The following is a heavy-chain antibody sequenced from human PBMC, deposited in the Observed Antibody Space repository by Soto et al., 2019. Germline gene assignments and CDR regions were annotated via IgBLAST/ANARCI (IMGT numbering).Heavy chain of an antibody. CDR2: IIPILGIA. Sequence: QVQLVQSGAEVKKPGSSVKVSCKASGGTFSSYTISWVRQAPGQGLEWMGRIIPILGIANYAQKFQGRVTITADKSTSTAYMELSSLRSEDTAVYCCASSVQYSSGCGYWGHGTLVTVSS. CDR1: GGTFSSYT. V-gene: IGHV1-69*02. CDR3: ASSVQYSSGCGY. D-gene: IGHD6-19*01. J-gene: IGHJ4*01.